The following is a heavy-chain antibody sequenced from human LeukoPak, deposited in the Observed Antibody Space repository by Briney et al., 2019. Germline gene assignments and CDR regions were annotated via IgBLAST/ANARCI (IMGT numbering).Heavy chain of an antibody. CDR1: GFTFSSYW. CDR2: IKHDGSEG. Sequence: GGSLRLSCAASGFTFSSYWMTWVRQAPGKGLQWVANIKHDGSEGFYVDSVKGRFTISRDNAKNSVYLQMKSLRAEDTAVYYCARDQANYFDDSGFSTYWGQGTLVTVSS. V-gene: IGHV3-7*01. J-gene: IGHJ4*02. CDR3: ARDQANYFDDSGFSTY. D-gene: IGHD3-22*01.